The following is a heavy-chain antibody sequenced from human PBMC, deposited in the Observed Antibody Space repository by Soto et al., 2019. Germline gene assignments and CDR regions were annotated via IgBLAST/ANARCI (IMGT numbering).Heavy chain of an antibody. J-gene: IGHJ4*02. CDR1: GGSISSSSYY. D-gene: IGHD2-15*01. V-gene: IGHV4-39*01. CDR2: IYYSGST. Sequence: VTPSETLSLTCTVSGGSISSSSYYWGWIRQPPGKGLEWIGSIYYSGSTYYNPSLKSRVTISVDTSKNQFSLKLSSVTAADTAVYYCARHTHPPPSGAYFDYWGQGTLVTVSS. CDR3: ARHTHPPPSGAYFDY.